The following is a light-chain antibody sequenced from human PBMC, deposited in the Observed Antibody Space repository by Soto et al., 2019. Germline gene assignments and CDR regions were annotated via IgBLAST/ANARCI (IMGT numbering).Light chain of an antibody. J-gene: IGKJ4*01. CDR2: DAS. V-gene: IGKV3-11*01. Sequence: EIVLTQSPVTLSLSPGERATLSCRASQSVSSYLAWYQQKPGQAPRLLIYDASNRATGIPARFSGSWSGTDFTLTISSLEPEDFAVYYCQQRSNWPSTFGGGTKVEIK. CDR3: QQRSNWPST. CDR1: QSVSSY.